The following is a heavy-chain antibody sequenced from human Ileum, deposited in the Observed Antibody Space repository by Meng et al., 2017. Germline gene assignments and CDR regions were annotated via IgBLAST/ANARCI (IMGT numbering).Heavy chain of an antibody. J-gene: IGHJ4*02. Sequence: ASVKVSCKASGYTFTSYSINWVRQAPGQGLQWRGWINTNTGNPTYAQGFTGRFVYSLDSSVSTAYLQISSLKAEEKAVYYCAREKGRDYGNVDYWGQGTLVTVSS. CDR1: GYTFTSYS. V-gene: IGHV7-4-1*02. D-gene: IGHD4-17*01. CDR3: AREKGRDYGNVDY. CDR2: INTNTGNP.